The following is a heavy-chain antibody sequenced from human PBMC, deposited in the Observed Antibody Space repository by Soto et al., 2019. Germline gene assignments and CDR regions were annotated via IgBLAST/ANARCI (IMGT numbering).Heavy chain of an antibody. CDR3: AHQDIVVVVAAIEQAFDI. J-gene: IGHJ3*02. Sequence: QITLKESGPTLVKPTQTLTLTCTFSGFSLSTSGVGVGWIRQPPGKALEWLALIYWDDGKRYSPSLKSRLTINKDTSKNQVVLTMTNMDPVDTATYYCAHQDIVVVVAAIEQAFDIWGQGTMVTVSS. CDR2: IYWDDGK. D-gene: IGHD2-15*01. CDR1: GFSLSTSGVG. V-gene: IGHV2-5*02.